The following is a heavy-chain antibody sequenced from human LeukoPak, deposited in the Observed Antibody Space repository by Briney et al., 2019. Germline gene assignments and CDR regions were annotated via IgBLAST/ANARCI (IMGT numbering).Heavy chain of an antibody. J-gene: IGHJ4*02. CDR2: IFGGGST. CDR3: ARGPGGYDN. V-gene: IGHV3-66*01. Sequence: GGSLRLSCAASGFTVSSNYMTWVRQAQGKGLEWVSVIFGGGSTYYADYVKGRFTISRDNSKNTLFLQMNSLRVEDTAVYYCARGPGGYDNWGQGTLVTVSS. CDR1: GFTVSSNY. D-gene: IGHD3-16*01.